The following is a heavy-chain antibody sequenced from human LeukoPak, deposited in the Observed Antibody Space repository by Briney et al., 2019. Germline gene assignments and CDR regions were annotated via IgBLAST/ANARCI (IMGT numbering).Heavy chain of an antibody. J-gene: IGHJ4*02. V-gene: IGHV3-48*04. D-gene: IGHD3-10*01. Sequence: GGSLRLSCAASGFTFSSYSMNWVRQAPGKGLEWVSYISSSSSTIYYADSVKGRFTVSRDNAKNSLYLQMNSLRAEDTAVYYCASYYGSAQEGNLAFWGQGTLVTVSS. CDR3: ASYYGSAQEGNLAF. CDR1: GFTFSSYS. CDR2: ISSSSSTI.